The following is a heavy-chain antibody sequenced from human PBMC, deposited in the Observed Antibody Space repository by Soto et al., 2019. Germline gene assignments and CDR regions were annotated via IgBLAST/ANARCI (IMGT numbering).Heavy chain of an antibody. V-gene: IGHV3-13*01. D-gene: IGHD6-19*01. CDR3: ARDRSVSGTGELDD. J-gene: IGHJ4*02. CDR2: IGRAGDT. Sequence: PGGSLRLSCAASGFTFRNDDMHWVRQAPGKGLEWVSGIGRAGDTYYLASVQSRFTISRDNAKNVLYLQMNSLRAGDTAVYYCARDRSVSGTGELDDWGQGTLVTVSS. CDR1: GFTFRNDD.